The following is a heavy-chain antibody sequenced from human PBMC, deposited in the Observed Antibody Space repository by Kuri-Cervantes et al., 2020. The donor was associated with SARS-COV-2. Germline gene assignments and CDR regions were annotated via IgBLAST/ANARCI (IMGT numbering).Heavy chain of an antibody. CDR1: GFTFNNYD. Sequence: GGSLRLSCAASGFTFNNYDMYWVRQAPGKGLEWVAVISYDGSKKYYADSVKGRFTISRDNSKSTLYLPMYSLRAEDTAVYYCARGLRKYYFDYWGQGTLVTVSS. CDR2: ISYDGSKK. J-gene: IGHJ4*02. D-gene: IGHD1-14*01. V-gene: IGHV3-30-3*01. CDR3: ARGLRKYYFDY.